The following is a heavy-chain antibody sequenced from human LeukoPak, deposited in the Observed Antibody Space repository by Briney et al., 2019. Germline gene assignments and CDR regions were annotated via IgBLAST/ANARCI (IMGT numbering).Heavy chain of an antibody. V-gene: IGHV1-18*04. CDR2: ISAYNGNT. D-gene: IGHD2-2*01. J-gene: IGHJ4*02. Sequence: ASVKVSCKASGYTFTSYGISWVRQAPGQGLEWMGWISAYNGNTNYAQKLQGRVTMTTDTSTSTAYTELRSLRSDDTAVYYCAGGIVVVPAAPDYGGQGTLVTVS. CDR1: GYTFTSYG. CDR3: AGGIVVVPAAPDY.